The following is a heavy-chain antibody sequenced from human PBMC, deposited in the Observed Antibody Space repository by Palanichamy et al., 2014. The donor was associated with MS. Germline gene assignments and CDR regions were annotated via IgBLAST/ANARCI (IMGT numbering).Heavy chain of an antibody. CDR2: IYSGGST. J-gene: IGHJ4*02. CDR1: GFIITRNY. D-gene: IGHD4-17*01. V-gene: IGHV3-53*04. Sequence: EVQLVESGGGLVQPGGSLRLSCAASGFIITRNYMSWVRQAPGKRLEWVSVIYSGGSTFYADSVQGRFTISRDDSRSTVYLHMNSLRTEDTAVYYCVRVDGDYDLDYWGQGTPVTVSS. CDR3: VRVDGDYDLDY.